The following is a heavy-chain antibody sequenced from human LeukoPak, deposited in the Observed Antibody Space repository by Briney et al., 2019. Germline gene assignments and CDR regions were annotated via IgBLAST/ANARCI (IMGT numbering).Heavy chain of an antibody. CDR1: GYSFTDYY. Sequence: ASVKVSCKTSGYSFTDYYMHWVRQAPGQVLEWMGWINPNSGGTSSAQKFQGRVTMTRDTSITTVFMEVSWLTSDDTGIYYCARADRLHGGPYLIGPWGQGTLVTVSS. V-gene: IGHV1-2*02. J-gene: IGHJ5*02. CDR3: ARADRLHGGPYLIGP. CDR2: INPNSGGT. D-gene: IGHD2-21*01.